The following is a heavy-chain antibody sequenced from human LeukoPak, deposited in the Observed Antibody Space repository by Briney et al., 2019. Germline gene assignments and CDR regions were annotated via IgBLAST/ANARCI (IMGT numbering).Heavy chain of an antibody. J-gene: IGHJ6*02. CDR2: IYYSGST. CDR3: ARVRYYYGMDV. V-gene: IGHV4-61*01. CDR1: GGSVSSGSYY. Sequence: SETLSLTCTVSGGSVSSGSYYWSWIRQLPGKGLEWIGYIYYSGSTNYNPSLKSRVTISVDTSKNQFSLKLSSVTAADTAVYYCARVRYYYGMDVWGQGTTVTVSS.